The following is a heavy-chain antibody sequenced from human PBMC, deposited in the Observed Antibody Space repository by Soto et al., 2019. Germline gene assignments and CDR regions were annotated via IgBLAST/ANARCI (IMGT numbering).Heavy chain of an antibody. V-gene: IGHV3-66*01. CDR3: ARGGVVVTSFDY. D-gene: IGHD3-22*01. Sequence: GGSLRLSCAASGFTVSSNYMSWVRQAPGKGLEWVSVIYSGGSTYYADSVKGRFTISRDNSKNTLYLQMNSLRAEDTAVYYRARGGVVVTSFDYWGQGTLVTVSS. CDR1: GFTVSSNY. CDR2: IYSGGST. J-gene: IGHJ4*02.